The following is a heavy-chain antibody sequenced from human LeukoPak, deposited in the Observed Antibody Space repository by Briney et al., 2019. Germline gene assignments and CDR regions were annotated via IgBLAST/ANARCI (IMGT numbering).Heavy chain of an antibody. J-gene: IGHJ4*02. Sequence: ASVKLSCKVSGYTFTDYYMHWVQQAPGKGLELMGLVDPEDGETIYAEKFQGRVTITADTSTDTAYMELSSLRSEDTAVYYCATARIMITFGGAAPRQDNDYWGQGTLVTVSS. V-gene: IGHV1-69-2*01. CDR3: ATARIMITFGGAAPRQDNDY. CDR2: VDPEDGET. D-gene: IGHD3-16*01. CDR1: GYTFTDYY.